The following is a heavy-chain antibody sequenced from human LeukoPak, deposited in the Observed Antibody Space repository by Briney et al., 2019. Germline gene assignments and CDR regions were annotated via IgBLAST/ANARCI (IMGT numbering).Heavy chain of an antibody. J-gene: IGHJ4*02. CDR2: ISYDGSNK. V-gene: IGHV3-30-3*01. Sequence: GGSLRLSCAASGFTFSSYAMHWVRQAPGKGLEWVAVISYDGSNKYYADSVKGRFTISRDNSKSTLYLQMISLRAEDTAVYFCARDLGSSSDPYYFDSWGQGTLVTVSS. D-gene: IGHD6-13*01. CDR3: ARDLGSSSDPYYFDS. CDR1: GFTFSSYA.